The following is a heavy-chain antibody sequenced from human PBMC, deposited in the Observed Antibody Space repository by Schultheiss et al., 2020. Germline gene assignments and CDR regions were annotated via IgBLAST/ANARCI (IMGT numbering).Heavy chain of an antibody. CDR3: AREIAVAGSGLYNWFDP. Sequence: GGSLRLSCTASGFTFSDYYMNWVRQAPGKGLEWVSSISSSSTIYYADSVKGRFTISRDNAKNSLYLQMNSLRAEDTAVYYCAREIAVAGSGLYNWFDPWGQGTLVTVSA. CDR2: ISSSSTI. V-gene: IGHV3-69-1*01. D-gene: IGHD6-19*01. CDR1: GFTFSDYY. J-gene: IGHJ5*02.